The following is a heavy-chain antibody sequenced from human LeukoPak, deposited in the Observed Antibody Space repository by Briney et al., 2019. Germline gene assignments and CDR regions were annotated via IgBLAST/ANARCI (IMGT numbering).Heavy chain of an antibody. CDR1: GDSISSNSAH. D-gene: IGHD3-3*02. CDR2: INDSGNT. V-gene: IGHV4-39*07. J-gene: IGHJ4*02. CDR3: AGAGSSDRWYYH. Sequence: SETLSLTCTVPGDSISSNSAHWGWIRQPPGKGLEWIGTINDSGNTYHSPSLKGRVTISVDTSKKQFSLTLTSMAAADTAVYFCAGAGSSDRWYYHWGKGARVIVSA.